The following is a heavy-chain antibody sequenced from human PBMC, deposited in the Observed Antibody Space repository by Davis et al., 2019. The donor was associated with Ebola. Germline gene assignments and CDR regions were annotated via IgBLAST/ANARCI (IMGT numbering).Heavy chain of an antibody. CDR2: IIPILGIA. J-gene: IGHJ6*02. CDR3: ARELHGDYVNDGMDV. CDR1: GGTFSSYA. D-gene: IGHD4-17*01. Sequence: SVKVSCKASGGTFSSYAISWVRQAPGQGLEWMGRIIPILGIANYAQKFQGRVTITADKSTSTAYMELSSLRSEDTAVYYCARELHGDYVNDGMDVWGQGTTVTVSS. V-gene: IGHV1-69*04.